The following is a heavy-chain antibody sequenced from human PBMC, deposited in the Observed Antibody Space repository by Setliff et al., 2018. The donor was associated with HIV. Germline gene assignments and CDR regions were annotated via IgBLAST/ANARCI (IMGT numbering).Heavy chain of an antibody. J-gene: IGHJ4*02. D-gene: IGHD1-1*01. CDR1: GFSLSSSGVG. Sequence: SGPTLVNPTQTLTLTCTFSGFSLSSSGVGVGWIRQPPGKALEWLAVIYWNNDKEYSPSLKSRLTVTKDTSKNRVVFTMTNMDPVDTATYYCAYSGRQLRGPYFDFWGQGTPVTVSS. V-gene: IGHV2-5*01. CDR3: AYSGRQLRGPYFDF. CDR2: IYWNNDK.